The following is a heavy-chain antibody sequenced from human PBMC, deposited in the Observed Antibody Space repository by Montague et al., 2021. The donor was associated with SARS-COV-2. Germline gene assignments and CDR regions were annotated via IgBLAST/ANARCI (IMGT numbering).Heavy chain of an antibody. J-gene: IGHJ6*02. CDR3: TSGREGNYNVMDV. V-gene: IGHV6-1*01. D-gene: IGHD1-1*01. Sequence: SAISGDSVSSNSATWNWVGQSPSRGLEWLGRTYYRSKWYNDYAVSVRGRVTINPDTSKNQFSLQLNSVTPEDTAIYYCTSGREGNYNVMDVWGQGTTVTVSS. CDR2: TYYRSKWYN. CDR1: GDSVSSNSAT.